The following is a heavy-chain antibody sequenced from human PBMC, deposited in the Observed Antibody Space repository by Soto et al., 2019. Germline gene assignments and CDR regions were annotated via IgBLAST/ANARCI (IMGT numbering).Heavy chain of an antibody. J-gene: IGHJ4*02. CDR2: ISSSSSYI. CDR1: GFTFSSYS. D-gene: IGHD1-26*01. CDR3: ARDLSGSYYGFGYFDY. V-gene: IGHV3-21*01. Sequence: GESLKISCAASGFTFSSYSMNWVRQAPGKGLEWVSSISSSSSYIYYADSVKGRFTISRDNAKNSLYLQMNSLRAEDTAVYYCARDLSGSYYGFGYFDYWGQGTLVTVSS.